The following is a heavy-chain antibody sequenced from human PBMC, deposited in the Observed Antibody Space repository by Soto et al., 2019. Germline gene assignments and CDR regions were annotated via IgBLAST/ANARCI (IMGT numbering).Heavy chain of an antibody. V-gene: IGHV4-59*01. J-gene: IGHJ5*02. D-gene: IGHD3-3*01. Sequence: SETLSLTCTVSGGSISSYYWSWIRQPPGKGLEWIGYIYYSGSTNYNPSLKSRVTISVDTSKNQFSLKLSSVTAADTAVYYCARASVTIFGELYWFDPWGQGTLVTVYS. CDR3: ARASVTIFGELYWFDP. CDR2: IYYSGST. CDR1: GGSISSYY.